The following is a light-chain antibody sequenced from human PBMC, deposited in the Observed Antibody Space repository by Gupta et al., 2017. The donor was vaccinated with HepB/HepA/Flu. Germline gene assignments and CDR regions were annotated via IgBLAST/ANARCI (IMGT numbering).Light chain of an antibody. CDR3: QHRSYWLRV. V-gene: IGKV3-11*01. Sequence: EVVLTQSPATLSLSPGEGATLSCRASQSVGNSLAWYQHKPGQSPRLLIYDASTRATGIPARFSGGGSGTDFTLTITSLQPEDFAVYYCQHRSYWLRVFGPGTKVDMK. CDR1: QSVGNS. J-gene: IGKJ2*01. CDR2: DAS.